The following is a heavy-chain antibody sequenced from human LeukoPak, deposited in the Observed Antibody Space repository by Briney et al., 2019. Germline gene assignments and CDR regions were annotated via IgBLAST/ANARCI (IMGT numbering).Heavy chain of an antibody. Sequence: GRSLRLSCAASGFTFDGYGMYWVRQAPGKGLEWVSGITWNSDGMAYADSVKGRFTISRDNAKNCLYLQMNSPRVEDTASYYCTKVTDWRTGFDYWGQGTLVTVSS. CDR2: ITWNSDGM. J-gene: IGHJ4*02. CDR3: TKVTDWRTGFDY. V-gene: IGHV3-9*01. CDR1: GFTFDGYG. D-gene: IGHD3-9*01.